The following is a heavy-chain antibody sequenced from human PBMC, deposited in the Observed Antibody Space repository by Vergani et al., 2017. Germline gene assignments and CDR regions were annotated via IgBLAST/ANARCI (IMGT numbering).Heavy chain of an antibody. Sequence: QVQLQQWGAGLLKPSETLSLTCAVYGGSFSGYYWSWIRQPPGKGLEGIGEINHSGSTNYNPSLKSRVTISVDTSKNQFSLKLSSVTAADTAVYYCARWVEYGDSPGGFNYWGQGTLVTVSS. CDR1: GGSFSGYY. CDR3: ARWVEYGDSPGGFNY. V-gene: IGHV4-34*01. D-gene: IGHD4-17*01. CDR2: INHSGST. J-gene: IGHJ4*02.